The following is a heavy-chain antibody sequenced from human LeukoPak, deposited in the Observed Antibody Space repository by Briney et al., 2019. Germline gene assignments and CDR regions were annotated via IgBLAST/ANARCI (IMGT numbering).Heavy chain of an antibody. D-gene: IGHD4-17*01. CDR3: ARCYISFVTIIEDYAYYMDV. CDR1: GYSISSGYY. CDR2: IYHSGST. V-gene: IGHV4-38-2*02. Sequence: SETLSLTYTVSGYSISSGYYWGWIRQPPGKGLEWIGSIYHSGSTYYNPSLKSRVTISVDSSRNQLSLSLRSVTAADTAVYYCARCYISFVTIIEDYAYYMDVWGKGTTVTVSS. J-gene: IGHJ6*03.